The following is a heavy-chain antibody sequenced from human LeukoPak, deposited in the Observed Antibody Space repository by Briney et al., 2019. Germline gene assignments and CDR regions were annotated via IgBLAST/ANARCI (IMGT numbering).Heavy chain of an antibody. V-gene: IGHV4-34*01. Sequence: SETLSLTCAVYGGSFSGYYWSWIRQPPGKGLEWIGEINHSGSTNYNPSLKSRVTISVDTSKNQFSLKLSSVTAADTAVYYCARGWLPRGGIFDYWGQGTLDTVSS. CDR1: GGSFSGYY. CDR3: ARGWLPRGGIFDY. CDR2: INHSGST. J-gene: IGHJ4*02. D-gene: IGHD5-12*01.